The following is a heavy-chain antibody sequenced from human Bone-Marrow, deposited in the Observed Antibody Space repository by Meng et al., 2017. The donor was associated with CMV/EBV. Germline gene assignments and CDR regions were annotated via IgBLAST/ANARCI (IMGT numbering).Heavy chain of an antibody. CDR1: TLISYI. CDR3: ARDVEMATSATDY. Sequence: TLISYIYPRVRQAPGQGLEWMGIINPSGGSTSYAQKFQGRVTMTRDTSTSTVYMELSSLRSEDTAVYYCARDVEMATSATDYWGQGTLVTVSS. V-gene: IGHV1-46*01. D-gene: IGHD5-24*01. J-gene: IGHJ4*02. CDR2: INPSGGST.